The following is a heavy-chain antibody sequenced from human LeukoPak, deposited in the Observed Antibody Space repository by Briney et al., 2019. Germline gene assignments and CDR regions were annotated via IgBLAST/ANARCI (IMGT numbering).Heavy chain of an antibody. V-gene: IGHV4-39*01. J-gene: IGHJ4*02. D-gene: IGHD3-22*01. CDR1: GGSISSSSYY. CDR2: IHYSGST. CDR3: ARLNYYDSSGYYYAHYFDY. Sequence: SETLSLTCTVSGGSISSSSYYWGWIRQPPGKGLEWIGSIHYSGSTYYNPSLKSRVTISVDTSKNQFSLKLSSVTAAYTAVYYCARLNYYDSSGYYYAHYFDYWGQGTLVTVSS.